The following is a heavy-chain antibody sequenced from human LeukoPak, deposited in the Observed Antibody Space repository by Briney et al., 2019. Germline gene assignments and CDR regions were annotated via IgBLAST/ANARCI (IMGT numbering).Heavy chain of an antibody. Sequence: GGSLRLSCAASGFTFSSYATHWVRQAPGKGLEYVSAISSNGGSTYYANSVKGRFAISRDNSKNTLYLQMGSLRAEDMAVYYCARVSLTYYYVDYWGQGTLVTVSS. V-gene: IGHV3-64*01. CDR1: GFTFSSYA. J-gene: IGHJ4*02. D-gene: IGHD3-10*02. CDR3: ARVSLTYYYVDY. CDR2: ISSNGGST.